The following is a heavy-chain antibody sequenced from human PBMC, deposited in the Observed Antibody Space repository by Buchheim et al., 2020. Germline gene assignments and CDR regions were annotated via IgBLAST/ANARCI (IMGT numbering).Heavy chain of an antibody. J-gene: IGHJ6*02. V-gene: IGHV1-2*04. D-gene: IGHD6-13*01. CDR3: ARDCAAAGPYYGMDV. CDR1: GYTFTGYY. CDR2: INPNSGGT. Sequence: QVQLVQSGAEVKKPGASVKVSCKASGYTFTGYYMHWVRQAPGQGLEWMGWINPNSGGTNYAKKFQGWVTMTRDTSISTASLELSRLRSDDTAVYYCARDCAAAGPYYGMDVWGQGTT.